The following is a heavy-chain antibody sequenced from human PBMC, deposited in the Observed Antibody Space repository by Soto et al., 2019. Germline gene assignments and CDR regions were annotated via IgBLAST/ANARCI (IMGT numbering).Heavy chain of an antibody. CDR3: AKDQYSGSPGKADY. D-gene: IGHD1-26*01. CDR1: GFTFCSYA. CDR2: ISGSGDST. Sequence: GGSLRLSCAAPGFTFCSYAMNWGRQAPGKGLEWVSGISGSGDSTLYADSVKGRFTVSRDNSKNTLYLQMSSLRAEDTAVYYCAKDQYSGSPGKADYWGQGTLVTVSS. V-gene: IGHV3-23*01. J-gene: IGHJ4*02.